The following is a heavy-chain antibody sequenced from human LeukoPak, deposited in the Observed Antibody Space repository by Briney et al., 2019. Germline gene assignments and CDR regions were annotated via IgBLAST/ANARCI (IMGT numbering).Heavy chain of an antibody. J-gene: IGHJ4*02. CDR2: ICYSGSD. V-gene: IGHV4-39*01. CDR1: GGSISSRPYY. CDR3: WRNAFVGCNWPRPHGY. Sequence: SEALPLTCTVTGGSISSRPYYWLCIRQPPGKGLEGIDNICYSGSDYYHTSLKTRVTISVDKSKNQFSLKLASATAADTALYYCWRNAFVGCNWPRPHGYGGWGRLVTVS. D-gene: IGHD3-3*02.